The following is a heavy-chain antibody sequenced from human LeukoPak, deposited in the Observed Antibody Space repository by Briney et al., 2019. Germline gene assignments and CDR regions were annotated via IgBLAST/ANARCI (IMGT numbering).Heavy chain of an antibody. J-gene: IGHJ5*02. V-gene: IGHV4-61*01. CDR2: IYYSGST. Sequence: SETLSLTCTVSGGPVSSGSYYWSWIRQPPGKGLEWIGYIYYSGSTNYNPSLKSRVTISVDTSKNQFSLKLSSVTAADTAVYYCASLYSSSLGSWFDPWGQGTLVTVSS. CDR1: GGPVSSGSYY. D-gene: IGHD6-13*01. CDR3: ASLYSSSLGSWFDP.